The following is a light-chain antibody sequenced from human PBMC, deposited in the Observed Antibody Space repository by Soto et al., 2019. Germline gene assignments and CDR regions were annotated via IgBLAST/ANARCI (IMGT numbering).Light chain of an antibody. Sequence: SYELNQPLSVSVALGQTARITCGGNNIGRKNVHWYQVNPGQAPVLVIYRDSNRPSGIPERFSGSNSGNTATLAISGAQAGEDADYSCRVWDSGSVVFGGGTKVTVL. J-gene: IGLJ3*02. CDR2: RDS. V-gene: IGLV3-9*01. CDR1: NIGRKN. CDR3: RVWDSGSVV.